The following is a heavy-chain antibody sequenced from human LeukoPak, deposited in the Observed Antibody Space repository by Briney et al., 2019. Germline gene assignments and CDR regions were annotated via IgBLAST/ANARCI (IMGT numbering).Heavy chain of an antibody. J-gene: IGHJ5*02. CDR3: ARHPDSRVLRFRPAYQTTGPGNWFDP. V-gene: IGHV5-51*01. CDR2: IYPGDSDT. Sequence: GESLKISCKGSGYSFTSYWIGWVRQMPGKGLEWMGIIYPGDSDTRYSPSFQGQVTISADKSISTAYLQWSSLKASDTAMYYCARHPDSRVLRFRPAYQTTGPGNWFDPWGQGTLVTVSS. CDR1: GYSFTSYW. D-gene: IGHD4-17*01.